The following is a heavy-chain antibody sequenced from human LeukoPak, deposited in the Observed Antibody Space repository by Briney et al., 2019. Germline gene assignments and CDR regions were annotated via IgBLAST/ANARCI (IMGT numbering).Heavy chain of an antibody. J-gene: IGHJ6*03. V-gene: IGHV3-23*01. CDR3: ARSGTNYYYSYMDV. CDR2: ISGSGSST. D-gene: IGHD1-26*01. Sequence: QPGGTLRLSCAASGFTFSSYGMSWLRQAPGKGLEWVSAISGSGSSTYYADSVKGRFTISRDNSKNTLYVQMNSLRADDTAVYYCARSGTNYYYSYMDVWGKGTTVTVSS. CDR1: GFTFSSYG.